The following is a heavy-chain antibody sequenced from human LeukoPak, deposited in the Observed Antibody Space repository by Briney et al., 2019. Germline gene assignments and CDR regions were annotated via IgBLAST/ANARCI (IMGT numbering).Heavy chain of an antibody. V-gene: IGHV3-21*01. CDR1: GFTFSSYS. J-gene: IGHJ4*02. CDR3: ARDQGGAAAGTPL. CDR2: ISSSSSYI. D-gene: IGHD6-13*01. Sequence: PGGSLRLSCAASGFTFSSYSMNWVRQAPGKGLEWVSSISSSSSYIYYADSVKGRFTTSRDNAKNSLYLQMNSLRAEDTAVYYCARDQGGAAAGTPLWGQGTLVTVSS.